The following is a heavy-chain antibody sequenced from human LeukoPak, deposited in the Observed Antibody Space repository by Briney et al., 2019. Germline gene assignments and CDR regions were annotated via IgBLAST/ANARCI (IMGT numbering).Heavy chain of an antibody. D-gene: IGHD3-3*01. J-gene: IGHJ6*03. Sequence: PSETLSPTCAVYGGSFSDYYWSWIRQPPGKGLEWIGEINHSGSTNYNPSLKSRVTISVDTSKNQSSLKLSSVTAADTAVYYCARPPQFWRKYYYYYMDVWGKGTTVTVSS. CDR1: GGSFSDYY. CDR3: ARPPQFWRKYYYYYMDV. CDR2: INHSGST. V-gene: IGHV4-34*01.